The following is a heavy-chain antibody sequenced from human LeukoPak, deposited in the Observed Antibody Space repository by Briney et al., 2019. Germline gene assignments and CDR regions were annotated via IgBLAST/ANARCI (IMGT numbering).Heavy chain of an antibody. J-gene: IGHJ3*02. CDR3: AKYQTGTWTSYDSSDI. V-gene: IGHV3-21*01. D-gene: IGHD1-7*01. Sequence: GGSLRLSCAASGFTFSSPGMNWVRQAPGKGLEWVASISGDSASKFYADSVKGRFTISRDNAKNSLYLQMNSLRAEDTAVYYCAKYQTGTWTSYDSSDIWGQGTLVTVSS. CDR2: ISGDSASK. CDR1: GFTFSSPG.